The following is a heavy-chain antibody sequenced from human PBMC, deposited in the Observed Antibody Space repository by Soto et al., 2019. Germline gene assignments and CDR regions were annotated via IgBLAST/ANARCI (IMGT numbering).Heavy chain of an antibody. D-gene: IGHD3-22*01. V-gene: IGHV3-15*01. CDR3: TTGLTYYYDSSGYYWAGGMDV. J-gene: IGHJ6*02. CDR2: IKSKSDGETT. CDR1: GFTFSNAW. Sequence: EVQLVESGGGLVKPGGSLRLSCAASGFTFSNAWMNWVRQAPGKGLELVGRIKSKSDGETTDYAAPVKGRFTISRDDSKNTLYLQMNSLKTEDTAVYYCTTGLTYYYDSSGYYWAGGMDVWGQGITVTVSS.